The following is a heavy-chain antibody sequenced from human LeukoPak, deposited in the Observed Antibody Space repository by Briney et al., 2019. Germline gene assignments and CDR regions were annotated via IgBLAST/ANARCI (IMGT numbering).Heavy chain of an antibody. D-gene: IGHD1-14*01. Sequence: GASVKVSCKASGYTFTSYGISWVRQAPGQGLEWMGWISAYNGNTNYAQKLQGRVTMTTDTSTNTAYMELRSLRYDETAVYYCARGRPGSVRATTNYWGQGTLVTVSS. CDR2: ISAYNGNT. V-gene: IGHV1-18*01. CDR3: ARGRPGSVRATTNY. CDR1: GYTFTSYG. J-gene: IGHJ4*02.